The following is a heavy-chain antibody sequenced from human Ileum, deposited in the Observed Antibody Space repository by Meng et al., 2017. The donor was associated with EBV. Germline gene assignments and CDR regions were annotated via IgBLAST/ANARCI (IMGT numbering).Heavy chain of an antibody. CDR2: IDPNTGNP. D-gene: IGHD5-24*01. CDR3: ARDSPLDGYSLLDY. Sequence: QVQLVQSRSELKQPGASVKAPCRPSGYTFTSYAINWVRQAPGQGPDWMGWIDPNTGNPTYDQGFTGRFVFSLDTSVSTAYLQINSLRADDTAVYYCARDSPLDGYSLLDYWGQGTLVTVAS. J-gene: IGHJ4*02. CDR1: GYTFTSYA. V-gene: IGHV7-4-1*02.